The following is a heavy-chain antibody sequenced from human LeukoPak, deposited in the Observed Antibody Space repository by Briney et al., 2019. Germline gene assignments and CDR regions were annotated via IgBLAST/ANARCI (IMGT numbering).Heavy chain of an antibody. CDR2: IYYSRST. V-gene: IGHV4-31*03. Sequence: SQTLSLTCTVSGGSISSGGYYWSWLRQHPGKGLEWIGYIYYSRSTYYNPSLKSRVTISVDTSKNQFSLKLSSVTAADTAVYYCAAGITGTDFDYWGQGTLVTVSS. J-gene: IGHJ4*02. CDR1: GGSISSGGYY. D-gene: IGHD1-7*01. CDR3: AAGITGTDFDY.